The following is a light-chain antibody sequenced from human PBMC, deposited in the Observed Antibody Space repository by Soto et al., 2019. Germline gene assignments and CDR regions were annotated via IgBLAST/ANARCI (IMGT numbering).Light chain of an antibody. Sequence: VLTQSPDTLSVSPGETVTFACRASQPLGDPYMAWFQAKPGLPPKLLIHQSSLRLPGDADRFSGSGSGSDFSLTISRVEPKDSARYYCQRSSRTPFTFGQGTNLEIK. CDR2: QSS. CDR1: QPLGDPY. J-gene: IGKJ2*01. CDR3: QRSSRTPFT. V-gene: IGKV3D-20*01.